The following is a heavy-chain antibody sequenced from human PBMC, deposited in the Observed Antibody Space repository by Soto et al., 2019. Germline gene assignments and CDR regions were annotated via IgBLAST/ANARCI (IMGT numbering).Heavy chain of an antibody. V-gene: IGHV1-18*01. D-gene: IGHD5-12*01. CDR2: INIYNGNT. Sequence: ASVKVSCQASGYTFTTYGIGWVRQPPGHGLEWMGWINIYNGNTIYEQKVQGRVTMTRDTSTSTAYMELRSLRSDDTAVYHCARMRDGYNFNYFDYWGQGTLVTVSS. CDR3: ARMRDGYNFNYFDY. CDR1: GYTFTTYG. J-gene: IGHJ4*02.